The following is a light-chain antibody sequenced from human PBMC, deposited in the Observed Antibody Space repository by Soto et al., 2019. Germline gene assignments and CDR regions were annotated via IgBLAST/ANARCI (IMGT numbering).Light chain of an antibody. CDR2: EVT. CDR1: SSDIGAYDY. J-gene: IGLJ1*01. V-gene: IGLV2-14*01. CDR3: SSHAGSSAFYG. Sequence: QSVLTQPASVSGSPGQSITISCTGTSSDIGAYDYVSWYQQYPGRVPKLLIHEVTNRPSGVSDRFSGSKSGNTASLTISGLPTEDEADYYCSSHAGSSAFYGFGTGTKVTVL.